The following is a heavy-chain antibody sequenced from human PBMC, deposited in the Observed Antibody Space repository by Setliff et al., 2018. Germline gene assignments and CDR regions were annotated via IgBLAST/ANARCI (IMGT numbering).Heavy chain of an antibody. CDR3: ARDLRTLSSLDY. J-gene: IGHJ4*02. CDR2: IGAYNGNT. V-gene: IGHV1-18*01. D-gene: IGHD6-19*01. Sequence: ASVKVSCKASGYTFTNYGVTWVRQAPGQGLEWMGWIGAYNGNTYNAHKFQGRVTMTSDTSTSTAYMELRSLRSDDTAVYYCARDLRTLSSLDYWGQGALVTVSS. CDR1: GYTFTNYG.